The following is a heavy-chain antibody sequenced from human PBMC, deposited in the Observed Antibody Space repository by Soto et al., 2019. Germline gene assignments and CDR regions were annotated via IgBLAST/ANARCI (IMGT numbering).Heavy chain of an antibody. CDR2: ISGGGDTT. V-gene: IGHV3-23*01. D-gene: IGHD3-22*01. Sequence: EVQLLESGGGLVQPGGSLRLSCAASGFTFNNYAMNWVRQAPGKGLEWVSAISGGGDTTYYADSVKGRFSISRDNSKNTLYLQMTSLRAEDTAVYYCAKGEYYHDSSGQFDPWGQGTLVAISS. J-gene: IGHJ5*02. CDR1: GFTFNNYA. CDR3: AKGEYYHDSSGQFDP.